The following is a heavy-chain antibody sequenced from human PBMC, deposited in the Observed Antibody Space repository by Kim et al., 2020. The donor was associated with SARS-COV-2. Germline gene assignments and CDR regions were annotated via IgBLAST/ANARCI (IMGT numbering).Heavy chain of an antibody. CDR2: IKSKTDGGTT. CDR1: GFTFSNAW. J-gene: IGHJ4*02. CDR3: TTDRRYDYVWGSYRPFDY. D-gene: IGHD3-16*02. V-gene: IGHV3-15*01. Sequence: GGSLRLSCAASGFTFSNAWMSWVRQAPGKGLEWVGRIKSKTDGGTTDYAAPAKGRFTISRDDSKNTLYLQMNSLKTEDTAVYYCTTDRRYDYVWGSYRPFDYWGQGTLVTVSS.